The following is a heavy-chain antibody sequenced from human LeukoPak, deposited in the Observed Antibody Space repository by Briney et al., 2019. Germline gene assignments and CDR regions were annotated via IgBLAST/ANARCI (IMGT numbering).Heavy chain of an antibody. V-gene: IGHV1-69*13. D-gene: IGHD4-17*01. CDR3: ARADYGDYDYGMDV. CDR1: GGTFSSYA. Sequence: SVKVSCKASGGTFSSYAISWVRQAPGQGLEWMGGIIPIFGTANYAQKFQGRVTITADESTSTAYMELSGLRSEDTAVYYCARADYGDYDYGMDVWGQGTTVTVSS. CDR2: IIPIFGTA. J-gene: IGHJ6*02.